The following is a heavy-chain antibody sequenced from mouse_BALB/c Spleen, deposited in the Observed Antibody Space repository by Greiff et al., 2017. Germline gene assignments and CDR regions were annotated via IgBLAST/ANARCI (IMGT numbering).Heavy chain of an antibody. D-gene: IGHD2-14*01. CDR2: IWSGGST. CDR3: ARKNEVRENYYAMDY. V-gene: IGHV2-4-1*01. Sequence: VQLVESGPGLVQPSQSLSITCTVSGFSLTSYGVHWVRQSPGKGLEWLGVIWSGGSTDYNAAFISRLSISKDNSKSQVFFKMNSLQADDTAIYYCARKNEVRENYYAMDYWGQGTSVTVSS. CDR1: GFSLTSYG. J-gene: IGHJ4*01.